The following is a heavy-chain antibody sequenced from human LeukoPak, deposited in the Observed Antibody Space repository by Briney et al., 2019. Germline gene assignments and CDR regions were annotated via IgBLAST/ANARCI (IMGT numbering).Heavy chain of an antibody. CDR1: GFTFSRYA. D-gene: IGHD3-22*01. J-gene: IGHJ4*02. V-gene: IGHV3-23*01. CDR2: ISGSGGAT. CDR3: AKAQSYYYDTSGYYCYFDY. Sequence: GGSLRLSCAASGFTFSRYAMSWVRQAPGKGLEWVSGISGSGGATYHADSVKGRFTISRDNAKNTLHLQMNSLRAEDTAIYYCAKAQSYYYDTSGYYCYFDYWGQGTLVTVSS.